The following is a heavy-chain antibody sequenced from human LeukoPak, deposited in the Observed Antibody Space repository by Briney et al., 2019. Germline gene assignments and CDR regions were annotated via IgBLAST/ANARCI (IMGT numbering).Heavy chain of an antibody. CDR2: IKSKTEGGTT. CDR1: GFTFSNAW. D-gene: IGHD5-18*01. Sequence: GGSLRLACAASGFTFSNAWMSCVRQAPGKGLEWVGRIKSKTEGGTTGYAAPVKGRFTISRDDSKNTLYLQMNSLKTEDTAVYYCTTGLDTAMVTWGQGTLVTVSS. J-gene: IGHJ4*02. CDR3: TTGLDTAMVT. V-gene: IGHV3-15*01.